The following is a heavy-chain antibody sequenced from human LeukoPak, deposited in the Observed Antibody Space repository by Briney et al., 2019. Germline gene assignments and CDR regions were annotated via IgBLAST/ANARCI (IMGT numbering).Heavy chain of an antibody. D-gene: IGHD3-3*01. Sequence: ASVKVSCKASGHTFTSYDINWVRQATGQGLEWMGWMNPNSGNTGYAQKFQGRVTMTRNTSISTAYMELSSLRSEDTAVYYCARGAMEWLLRRNWFDPWGQGTLVTVSS. CDR1: GHTFTSYD. CDR2: MNPNSGNT. J-gene: IGHJ5*02. V-gene: IGHV1-8*01. CDR3: ARGAMEWLLRRNWFDP.